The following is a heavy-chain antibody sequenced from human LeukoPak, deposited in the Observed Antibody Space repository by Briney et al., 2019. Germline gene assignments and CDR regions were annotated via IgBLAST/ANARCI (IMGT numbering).Heavy chain of an antibody. D-gene: IGHD3-3*01. V-gene: IGHV3-66*02. J-gene: IGHJ4*02. Sequence: GGSLRLSCAASGFTVSSNYMSWVRQAPGKGLEWVAVIYSGGGTYHADSVKGRFTISRGISKNTLYLQMNSLRAEDTAVYFCAGGTISPRYHFDYWGQGTLVTVSS. CDR2: IYSGGGT. CDR3: AGGTISPRYHFDY. CDR1: GFTVSSNY.